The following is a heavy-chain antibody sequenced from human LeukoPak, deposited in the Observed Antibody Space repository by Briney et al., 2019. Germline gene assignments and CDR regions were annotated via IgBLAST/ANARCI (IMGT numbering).Heavy chain of an antibody. CDR2: ISPYNDNT. CDR3: ATSLDYGDYHDAFDI. J-gene: IGHJ3*02. V-gene: IGHV1-18*01. Sequence: GASVKVSCKASGYTFTNYDISWVRQAPGQGLEWMGWISPYNDNTDYAQKFQGRVTMTEDTSTDTAYMELSSLRSEDTAVYYCATSLDYGDYHDAFDIWGQGTMVTVSS. CDR1: GYTFTNYD. D-gene: IGHD4-17*01.